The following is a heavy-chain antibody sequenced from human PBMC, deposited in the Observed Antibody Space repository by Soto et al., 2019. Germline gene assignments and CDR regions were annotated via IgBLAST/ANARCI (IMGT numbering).Heavy chain of an antibody. CDR1: GDCISSYY. CDR3: ARGRGDGSGSYYYGMDV. J-gene: IGHJ6*02. Sequence: SETLSLTCTVCGDCISSYYWSWIRQPAGKGLEWIGRIYTSGSTNYNPSLKSRVTMSVDTSKNQFSLKLSSVTAADTAVYYCARGRGDGSGSYYYGMDVWGQGTTVTVSS. CDR2: IYTSGST. D-gene: IGHD3-10*01. V-gene: IGHV4-4*07.